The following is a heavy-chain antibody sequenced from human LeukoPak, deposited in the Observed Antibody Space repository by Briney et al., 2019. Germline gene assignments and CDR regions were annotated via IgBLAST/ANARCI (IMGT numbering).Heavy chain of an antibody. CDR3: VRQRYYYDSSGPNFDY. J-gene: IGHJ4*02. D-gene: IGHD3-22*01. CDR1: GFTVSSNY. CDR2: IYSGGYT. Sequence: GGSLRLSCAASGFTVSSNYMSWVRQAPGKGLEWVSLIYSGGYTYYADSVKGRFTISRDNSKNTLYLQMNSLRAEDTAVYYCVRQRYYYDSSGPNFDYWGQGALVTVSS. V-gene: IGHV3-53*01.